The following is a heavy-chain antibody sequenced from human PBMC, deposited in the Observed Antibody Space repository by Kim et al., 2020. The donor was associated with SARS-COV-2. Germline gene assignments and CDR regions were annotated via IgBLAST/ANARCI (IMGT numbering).Heavy chain of an antibody. CDR3: AKDTSAMVNWYFDL. CDR1: GFTFDDYA. V-gene: IGHV3-9*01. Sequence: GGSLRLSCAASGFTFDDYAMHWVRQAPGKGLEWVSGISWNSGSIGYVDSVKGRFTISRDNAKNSLCLQMNSLRAEDTALYYCAKDTSAMVNWYFDLWGRGNLVTVSS. CDR2: ISWNSGSI. J-gene: IGHJ2*01. D-gene: IGHD5-18*01.